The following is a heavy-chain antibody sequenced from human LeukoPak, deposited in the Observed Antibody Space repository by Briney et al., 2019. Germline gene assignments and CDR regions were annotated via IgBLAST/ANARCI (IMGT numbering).Heavy chain of an antibody. CDR3: ARDTKPDAEVDYYGMDV. J-gene: IGHJ6*04. D-gene: IGHD2-2*01. Sequence: GGSLRLSCAASGFTFSSYSMNWVRQAPGKGLEWVSSISSSSSYIYYADSVKGRFTISRDNAKNSLYLQMNSLRAEDTAVYYCARDTKPDAEVDYYGMDVWGKGATVTVSS. CDR1: GFTFSSYS. CDR2: ISSSSSYI. V-gene: IGHV3-21*01.